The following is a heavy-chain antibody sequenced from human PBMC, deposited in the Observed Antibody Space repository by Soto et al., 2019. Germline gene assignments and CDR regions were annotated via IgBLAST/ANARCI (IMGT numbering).Heavy chain of an antibody. V-gene: IGHV4-34*01. J-gene: IGHJ6*02. CDR3: AAGIQLWWNYYYYGMDV. Sequence: SETLSLTCAVYGGSFRGYYWSWIRQPPGNGLEWIGEINHSGSTNYNPSLKSRVTISVDTSKNQFSLKLSSVTAADTAVYYCAAGIQLWWNYYYYGMDVWGQGTTVTVAS. D-gene: IGHD5-18*01. CDR1: GGSFRGYY. CDR2: INHSGST.